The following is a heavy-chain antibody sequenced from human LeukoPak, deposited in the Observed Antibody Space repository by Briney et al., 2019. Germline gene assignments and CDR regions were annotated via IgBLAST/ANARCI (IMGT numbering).Heavy chain of an antibody. J-gene: IGHJ5*02. CDR2: TFSTST. CDR3: ARYKFHNYFDP. D-gene: IGHD5-24*01. V-gene: IGHV4-61*01. Sequence: SETLSLTCTVSGFSVTTDSYYWGWIRQPPGKGLEWIGNTFSTSTLYNASLRSRVTILVDTSKNQFSLKLTSATAADTAIYYCARYKFHNYFDPWGQGALVVVSS. CDR1: GFSVTTDSYY.